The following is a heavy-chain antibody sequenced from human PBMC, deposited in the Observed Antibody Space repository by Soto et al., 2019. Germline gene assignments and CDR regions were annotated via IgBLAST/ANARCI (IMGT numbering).Heavy chain of an antibody. D-gene: IGHD1-1*01. CDR1: GFTFTNVA. J-gene: IGHJ4*02. CDR2: ITDSGGKT. CDR3: AKLYWNPRYFDY. Sequence: GGSLRLSCAASGFTFTNVAMTWVRQAPGRGLEWVSTITDSGGKTDYADSVKGRFTISRDNSKSTLYLQMNNLRADDTAVYYCAKLYWNPRYFDYWGQGARVTVSS. V-gene: IGHV3-23*01.